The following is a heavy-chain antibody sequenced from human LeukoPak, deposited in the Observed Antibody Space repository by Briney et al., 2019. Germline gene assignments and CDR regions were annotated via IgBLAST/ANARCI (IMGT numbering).Heavy chain of an antibody. CDR2: ISSSGSSI. D-gene: IGHD3-10*01. CDR3: ARGYYYGSGTLGPFDP. CDR1: GFSFSSYE. V-gene: IGHV3-48*03. Sequence: GGSLRLSCAASGFSFSSYEMNWVRQAPGKGLEWVSYISSSGSSIYNADSVKGRFTISRDDAKNSLYLQMNSLRAEDTAVYYCARGYYYGSGTLGPFDPWGQGTLVTVSS. J-gene: IGHJ5*02.